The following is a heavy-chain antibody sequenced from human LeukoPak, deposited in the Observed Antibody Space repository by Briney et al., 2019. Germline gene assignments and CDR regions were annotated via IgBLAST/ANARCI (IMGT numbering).Heavy chain of an antibody. CDR3: ARDWYDYVWGSYRYTDY. D-gene: IGHD3-16*02. CDR1: GYTFTSYY. V-gene: IGHV1-46*01. CDR2: INPSGGST. Sequence: ASVKVSCKASGYTFTSYYMHWVRQAPGQGLEWMGIINPSGGSTSYAQKFQGRVTMTRDTSTSTVYMELSGLRSEDTAVYYCARDWYDYVWGSYRYTDYWGQGTLVTVSS. J-gene: IGHJ4*02.